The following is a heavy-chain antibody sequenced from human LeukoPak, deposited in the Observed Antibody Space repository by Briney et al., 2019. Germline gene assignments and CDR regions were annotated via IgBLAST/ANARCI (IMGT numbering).Heavy chain of an antibody. J-gene: IGHJ6*03. Sequence: GGSLRLSCAASGFIFSNYAMSWVRQAPGKGLEWVSTISGSDDSTYYADSVRGRFTISRDNSKNTLYLQMNSLRAEDTAVYYCAKNPAIRVEPHYYYYYMDVWGKGTTVTVSS. CDR3: AKNPAIRVEPHYYYYYMDV. D-gene: IGHD1-1*01. V-gene: IGHV3-23*01. CDR1: GFIFSNYA. CDR2: ISGSDDST.